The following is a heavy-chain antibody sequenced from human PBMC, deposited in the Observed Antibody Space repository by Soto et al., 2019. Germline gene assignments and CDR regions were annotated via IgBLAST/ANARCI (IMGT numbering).Heavy chain of an antibody. Sequence: QVQLVQSGAEVKKPGSSVKVYCKASGGTFSSYAISWVRQAPGQGLEWMGGIIPILGTAKYAQKFQGRVTITADEATSTAYMELSSLRSEDTAVYYCARPTETVTDIWFDPWGKGTLVTVSS. J-gene: IGHJ5*02. CDR1: GGTFSSYA. CDR3: ARPTETVTDIWFDP. CDR2: IIPILGTA. V-gene: IGHV1-69*01. D-gene: IGHD4-4*01.